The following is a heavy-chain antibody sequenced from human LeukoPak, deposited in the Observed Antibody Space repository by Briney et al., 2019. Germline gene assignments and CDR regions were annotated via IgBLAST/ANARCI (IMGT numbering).Heavy chain of an antibody. V-gene: IGHV4-30-2*01. D-gene: IGHD3-22*01. CDR3: AREADENYYDSSGYYN. CDR2: IYHSGGT. Sequence: SETLSLTCTVSGGSISSGGYYWSWIRQPPGKGLEWIGYIYHSGGTYYNPSLKSRVTISVDRSKNQFSLKLSSVTAADTAVYYCAREADENYYDSSGYYNWGQGTLVTVSS. J-gene: IGHJ4*02. CDR1: GGSISSGGYY.